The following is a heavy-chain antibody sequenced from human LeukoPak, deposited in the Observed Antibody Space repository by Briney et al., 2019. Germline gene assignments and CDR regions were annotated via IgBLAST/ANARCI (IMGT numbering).Heavy chain of an antibody. Sequence: SETPSLTCTVSGGSISSYYWSWIRQPAGKGLEWIGRIYTSGSTNYNPSLKSRVTISVDTSKNQFSLKLSSVTAADTAVYYCARGRPYYYDSSGTRYFQHWGQGTLVTVSS. V-gene: IGHV4-4*07. CDR2: IYTSGST. D-gene: IGHD3-22*01. J-gene: IGHJ1*01. CDR3: ARGRPYYYDSSGTRYFQH. CDR1: GGSISSYY.